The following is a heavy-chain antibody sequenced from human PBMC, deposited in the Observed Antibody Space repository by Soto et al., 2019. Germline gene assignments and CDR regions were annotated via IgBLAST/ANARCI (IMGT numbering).Heavy chain of an antibody. CDR1: GYSFTNYW. CDR3: ARSSYDSSGYSDY. J-gene: IGHJ4*02. D-gene: IGHD3-22*01. CDR2: IYPGDSDT. Sequence: PGESLKISCKGSGYSFTNYWIGWVRQMPGKGLEWMGIIYPGDSDTRYSPPFQGQVTISADKSISTAYLQWSSLKASDTAMYYCARSSYDSSGYSDYWGQGTLVTVSS. V-gene: IGHV5-51*01.